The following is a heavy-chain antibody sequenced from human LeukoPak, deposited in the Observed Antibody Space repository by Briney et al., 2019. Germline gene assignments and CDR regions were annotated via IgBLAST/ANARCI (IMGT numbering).Heavy chain of an antibody. Sequence: ASVKVSCKASGYIFTSYAMNWVRQAPGQGLEWMGWINTKTGNPTYAQGFTGRFVFSLDTSVRTAYLQISSLKAEDTAVYYCAVPNRVVREMATSGNYYFGMDVWGQGTTVTVSS. CDR3: AVPNRVVREMATSGNYYFGMDV. CDR2: INTKTGNP. J-gene: IGHJ6*02. CDR1: GYIFTSYA. V-gene: IGHV7-4-1*02. D-gene: IGHD5-24*01.